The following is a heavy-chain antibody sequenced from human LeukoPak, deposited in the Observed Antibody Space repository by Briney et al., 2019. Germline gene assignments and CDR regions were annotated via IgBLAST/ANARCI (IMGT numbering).Heavy chain of an antibody. CDR3: AKDRDGADRIIL. V-gene: IGHV1-2*06. CDR1: AYDFTGYH. Sequence: ASVKVSCKVVAYDFTGYHIHWVRLAPGQGPEWMGRLNPNTGHAVYAFKFQGRVTITRDTSSSTAYMEVTRLTSDDTALYYCAKDRDGADRIILWGQGTLVTVSS. D-gene: IGHD5-24*01. CDR2: LNPNTGHA. J-gene: IGHJ4*02.